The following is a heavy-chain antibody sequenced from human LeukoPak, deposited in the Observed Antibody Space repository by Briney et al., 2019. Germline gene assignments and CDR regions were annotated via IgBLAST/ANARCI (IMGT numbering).Heavy chain of an antibody. CDR2: MHYSGST. CDR1: GGSITKNGYY. D-gene: IGHD3-22*01. Sequence: SEPLSLTCSVSGGSITKNGYYWGWIRQSPETGLEWIGSMHYSGSTYYNPSLNSRVTISVDTSKNQFSLKLSSVTAADTAVYYCARENYYDSSGYYLYFGYWGQGTLVTVSS. V-gene: IGHV4-39*07. CDR3: ARENYYDSSGYYLYFGY. J-gene: IGHJ4*02.